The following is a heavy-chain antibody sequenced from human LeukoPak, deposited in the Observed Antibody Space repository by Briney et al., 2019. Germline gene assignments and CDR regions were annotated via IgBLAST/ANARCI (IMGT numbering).Heavy chain of an antibody. Sequence: SETLSLTCTVSGGSISSGSYYWSWIRQPAGKGLEWIGRIYTSGSTNYNPSLKSRVTISVDTSKNQFSLKLSSVTAADTAVYYCTRGSIAYYYMDVWGKGTTVTISS. CDR3: TRGSIAYYYMDV. V-gene: IGHV4-61*02. CDR2: IYTSGST. J-gene: IGHJ6*03. D-gene: IGHD3-22*01. CDR1: GGSISSGSYY.